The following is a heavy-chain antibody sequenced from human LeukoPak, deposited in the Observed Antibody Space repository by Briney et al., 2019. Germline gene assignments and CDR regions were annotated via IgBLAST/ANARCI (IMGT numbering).Heavy chain of an antibody. J-gene: IGHJ5*02. V-gene: IGHV4-59*01. CDR1: GGSISSYY. D-gene: IGHD3-10*01. CDR2: IYYSGST. Sequence: SETLSLTCTASGGSISSYYWSWIRQPPGKGLEWIGDIYYSGSTNYNPSLKSRVTISVDTSKNQFSLKLSSVTAADTAVYYCARHITMVRGGWFDPWGQGTLVTVSS. CDR3: ARHITMVRGGWFDP.